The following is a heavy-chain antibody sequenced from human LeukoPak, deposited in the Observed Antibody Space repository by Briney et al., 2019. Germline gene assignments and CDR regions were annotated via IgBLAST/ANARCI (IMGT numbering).Heavy chain of an antibody. J-gene: IGHJ6*03. V-gene: IGHV1-8*03. Sequence: ASVKVSCKASGYTFTSYDINWVRQATGQGLEWMGWMNPNSGNTGYAQKFQGRVTITRNTSISTAYMELSSLRSEDTAVYYCARAHRYYYGSGRNYYYYYMDVWGKGTTVTVSS. CDR1: GYTFTSYD. D-gene: IGHD3-10*01. CDR3: ARAHRYYYGSGRNYYYYYMDV. CDR2: MNPNSGNT.